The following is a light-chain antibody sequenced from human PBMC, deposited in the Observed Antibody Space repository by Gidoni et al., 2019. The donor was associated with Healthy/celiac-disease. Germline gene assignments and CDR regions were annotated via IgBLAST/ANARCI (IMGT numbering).Light chain of an antibody. CDR2: RNN. V-gene: IGLV1-47*01. CDR3: AAWDDSLSGLNWV. J-gene: IGLJ3*02. CDR1: SANHGSNY. Sequence: GQRVTISCSGSSANHGSNYVYWYQQLPGTAPKLLIYRNNQRHSGVPDRFSGYKSGTSASLAISGLRSEDDADYYCAAWDDSLSGLNWVFGGGTKLTVL.